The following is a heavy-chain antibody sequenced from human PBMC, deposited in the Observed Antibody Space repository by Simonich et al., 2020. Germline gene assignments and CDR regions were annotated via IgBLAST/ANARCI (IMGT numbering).Heavy chain of an antibody. J-gene: IGHJ5*02. CDR2: VRGHVRST. CDR1: GFTFSSYA. V-gene: IGHV3-23*01. CDR3: AKDSSLVGATDWFDP. D-gene: IGHD1-26*01. Sequence: EVQLLESGGGLVQPGGSLRLSCAASGFTFSSYAMSWVRQAPGKGLGRVAAVRGHVRSTYYADSVKGRFTISRDNSENTLYLQMNSLRAEDTAVYYCAKDSSLVGATDWFDPWGQGTLVTVSS.